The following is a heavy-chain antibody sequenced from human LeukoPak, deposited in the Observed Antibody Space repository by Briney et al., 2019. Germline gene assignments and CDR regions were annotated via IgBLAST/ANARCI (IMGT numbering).Heavy chain of an antibody. V-gene: IGHV3-23*01. D-gene: IGHD3-9*01. CDR3: AKWGDYDVLTGYYVSDY. CDR1: GFTFSNYA. J-gene: IGHJ4*02. Sequence: GGSLRLSCAASGFTFSNYAMSWVRQAPGKGLEWVSAITGSGGNTCYADSVKGRFTISRDNSKNTVFLQMNSLRAEDTAVYYCAKWGDYDVLTGYYVSDYWGQGTLVTVSS. CDR2: ITGSGGNT.